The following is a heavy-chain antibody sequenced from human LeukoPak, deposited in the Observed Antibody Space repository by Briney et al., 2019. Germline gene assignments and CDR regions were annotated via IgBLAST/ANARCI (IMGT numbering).Heavy chain of an antibody. D-gene: IGHD3-16*01. V-gene: IGHV3-30*02. CDR1: GFTFRTYG. CDR2: IRFDGGDK. Sequence: GGSLSLPCAASGFTFRTYGIHWVRQAPGKGLEWVAFIRFDGGDKYYADSVKGRCTISRDNSKNTLYLQMNSLRSEDTAVYYCAKGSSRYFLWGSTLDCWGQGTLVLVSS. CDR3: AKGSSRYFLWGSTLDC. J-gene: IGHJ4*02.